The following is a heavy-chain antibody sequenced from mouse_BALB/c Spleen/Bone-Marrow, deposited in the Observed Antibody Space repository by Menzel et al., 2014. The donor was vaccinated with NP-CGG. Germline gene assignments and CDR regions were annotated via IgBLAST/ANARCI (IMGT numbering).Heavy chain of an antibody. CDR3: AREGLRRRAAMDY. V-gene: IGHV5-9-4*01. CDR1: GFTFSSYA. J-gene: IGHJ4*01. D-gene: IGHD2-4*01. Sequence: EVMLVESGGGLVKPGGSLKLSCAASGFTFSSYAMSWVRQPPEKRLEWVAEISSGGSYAYYPDTVTGRFTISRDNAKNTLYLEMSSLRSEDTAMYYCAREGLRRRAAMDYWSQGTSVTVSS. CDR2: ISSGGSYA.